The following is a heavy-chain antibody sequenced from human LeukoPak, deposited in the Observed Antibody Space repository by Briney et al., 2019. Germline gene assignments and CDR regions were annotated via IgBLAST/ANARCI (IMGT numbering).Heavy chain of an antibody. V-gene: IGHV3-66*02. CDR3: AKLWGWRTHIDP. CDR2: IYAGGST. CDR1: GLFVSDSY. J-gene: IGHJ5*02. Sequence: GGSLRLSCTASGLFVSDSYMTWVRQAPGKGLEWVSIIYAGGSTYYTDSVKGRFTISRDNSNNTVYLQMNSLKIEDTAVYYCAKLWGWRTHIDPWGQGTVVTVSS. D-gene: IGHD3-3*01.